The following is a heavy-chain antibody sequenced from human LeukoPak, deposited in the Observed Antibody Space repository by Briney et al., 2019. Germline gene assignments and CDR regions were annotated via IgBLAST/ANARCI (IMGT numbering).Heavy chain of an antibody. Sequence: GGSLRLSCVASRVTLSNYAMSWVRQAPGKGLEWVAVTSSDLNVKLYADSVKGRFTISRDNSRSTLYLQMSSLRPEDTAIYCAREGYYGSGSPPSLYFDYWGQGTLVTVSS. CDR1: RVTLSNYA. J-gene: IGHJ4*02. CDR3: AREGYYGSGSPPSLYFDY. CDR2: TSSDLNVK. D-gene: IGHD3-10*01. V-gene: IGHV3-30*03.